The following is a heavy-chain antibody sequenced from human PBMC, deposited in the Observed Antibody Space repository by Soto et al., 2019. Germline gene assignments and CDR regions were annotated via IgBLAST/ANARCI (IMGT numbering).Heavy chain of an antibody. D-gene: IGHD3-10*01. CDR1: GFTFTNAW. CDR2: IKSNAAGGTP. Sequence: EVQLVESGGGLVKPGGSLRLSCATSGFTFTNAWMTWVRQAPGKGLEWVGRIKSNAAGGTPDYAAPVKDRFTISRDDSKNMVFLQMTSLKPEDTAVYYCTTEGIYDSGSYYSVLFDYWGQGTLVTASS. V-gene: IGHV3-15*01. J-gene: IGHJ4*02. CDR3: TTEGIYDSGSYYSVLFDY.